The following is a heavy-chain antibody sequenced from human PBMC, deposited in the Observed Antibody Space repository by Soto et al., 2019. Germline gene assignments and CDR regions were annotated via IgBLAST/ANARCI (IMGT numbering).Heavy chain of an antibody. D-gene: IGHD1-7*01. J-gene: IGHJ4*02. CDR1: GYTFTGYY. CDR2: INPNSGGT. V-gene: IGHV1-2*04. CDR3: ARELELRSGLDY. Sequence: ASAKVSCKASGYTFTGYYMHWVRQAPGQGLEWMGWINPNSGGTNYAQKFQGWVTMTRDTSISTAYMELSRLRSDDTAVYYCARELELRSGLDYWGQGTLVTVSS.